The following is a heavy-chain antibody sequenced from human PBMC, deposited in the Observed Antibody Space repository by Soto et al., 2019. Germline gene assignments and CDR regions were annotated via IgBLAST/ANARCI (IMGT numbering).Heavy chain of an antibody. CDR1: GFSISSGYY. CDR3: VRDFRSGDYRFDY. V-gene: IGHV4-38-2*02. Sequence: PSETLSLTCDVSGFSISSGYYWGWIRQPPGKGLEWIGSMYYSGTTHYNPSLKSRVTMSVDTSTNQVSLRLTSVTAADTAVYYCVRDFRSGDYRFDYWGQGTLVTVSS. D-gene: IGHD3-3*01. J-gene: IGHJ4*02. CDR2: MYYSGTT.